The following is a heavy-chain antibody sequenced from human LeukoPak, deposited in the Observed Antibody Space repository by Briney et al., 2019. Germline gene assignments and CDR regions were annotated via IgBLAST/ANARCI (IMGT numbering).Heavy chain of an antibody. Sequence: SETLSLTCAVYGGSFSGYYWSWIRQPPGKGLEWIGEINHSGSTNYNPSLKSRVTISVDTSKNQFSLKLSSVTAADTAVYYCARGPSLQEGYSGNPNYYFDYWGQGTLVTVSS. CDR1: GGSFSGYY. V-gene: IGHV4-34*01. D-gene: IGHD4-4*01. CDR2: INHSGST. J-gene: IGHJ4*02. CDR3: ARGPSLQEGYSGNPNYYFDY.